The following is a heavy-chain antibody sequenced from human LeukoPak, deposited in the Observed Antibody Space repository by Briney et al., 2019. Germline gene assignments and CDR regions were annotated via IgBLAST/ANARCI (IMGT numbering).Heavy chain of an antibody. CDR1: GGSIISYY. J-gene: IGHJ3*02. D-gene: IGHD2-15*01. V-gene: IGHV4-59*01. Sequence: SETLSLTCTVSGGSIISYYWTWIRQPPGKGLEWIGYISYSGSTNYNPSLKSRVTISVDTSKNQFSLKLSSVTAADTAVYYCAIDHRYCSGSSCYSDAFDIWGQGTVVTVSS. CDR2: ISYSGST. CDR3: AIDHRYCSGSSCYSDAFDI.